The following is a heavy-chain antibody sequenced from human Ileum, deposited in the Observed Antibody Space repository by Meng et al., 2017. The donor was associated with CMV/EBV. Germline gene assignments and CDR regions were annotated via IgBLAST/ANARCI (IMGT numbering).Heavy chain of an antibody. Sequence: QLQESGPGLVKPAETLSLTCTASGDPISSGSHPWAWFRQPPGKRLEWIGSMYFSGIADYNPSLKSRVTISLHATQKQFSLRLTSVTAADSAVYFCARDLTNKWFYYWGQGTLVTVSS. CDR2: MYFSGIA. CDR1: GDPISSGSHP. CDR3: ARDLTNKWFYY. D-gene: IGHD1-26*01. J-gene: IGHJ4*02. V-gene: IGHV4-39*07.